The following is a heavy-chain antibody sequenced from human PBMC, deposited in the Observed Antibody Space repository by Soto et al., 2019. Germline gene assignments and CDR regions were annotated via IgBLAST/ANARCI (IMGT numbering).Heavy chain of an antibody. CDR3: ARLIHCKTTSCYFDY. V-gene: IGHV4-39*01. CDR1: GGSISSSSYY. Sequence: QLQLQESGPGLVKPSETLSLTCTVSGGSISSSSYYWAWVRQPPGKGLEWIGSIYYSGTTYYNPSLKSRVTISEDTSKNQFSLKLRSVTAADTAVFYCARLIHCKTTSCYFDYWGQGTLVTVSS. J-gene: IGHJ4*02. CDR2: IYYSGTT. D-gene: IGHD2-2*01.